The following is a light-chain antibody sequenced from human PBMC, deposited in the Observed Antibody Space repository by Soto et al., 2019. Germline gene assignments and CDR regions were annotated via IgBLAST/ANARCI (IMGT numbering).Light chain of an antibody. J-gene: IGKJ1*01. V-gene: IGKV1-5*03. CDR3: QHYNSYSEA. CDR1: QTISSW. CDR2: KAP. Sequence: DIQMTQSPSTLSGSVGDRVTITCRASQTISSWLAWYQQKPGKARKLLIYKAPTLKSGVPSRFSGSGSGTEFTLTISSLQPDDFATYYCQHYNSYSEAFGQGTKVDI.